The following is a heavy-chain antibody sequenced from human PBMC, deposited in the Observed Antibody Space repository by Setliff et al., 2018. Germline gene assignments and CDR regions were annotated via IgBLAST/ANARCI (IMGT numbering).Heavy chain of an antibody. CDR3: ARGRNVAARLFDS. J-gene: IGHJ4*02. CDR2: LHRVGTF. V-gene: IGHV4-39*07. D-gene: IGHD6-6*01. CDR1: GASISTTYYY. Sequence: SETLSLTCSVSGASISTTYYYWAWIRRLPGRGLEWIGSLHRVGTFFYNPSLVSRATLSLDTSRNQFSLRLQSVTAADTAVYFCARGRNVAARLFDSWGQGTLVTVSS.